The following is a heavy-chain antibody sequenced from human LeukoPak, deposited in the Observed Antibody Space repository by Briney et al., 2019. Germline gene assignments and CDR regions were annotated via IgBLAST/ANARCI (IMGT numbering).Heavy chain of an antibody. V-gene: IGHV1-46*01. CDR2: INPSGGST. D-gene: IGHD3-22*01. Sequence: ASVKVSCKASGYTFTSYYMHWVRQAPGQGLGWMGIINPSGGSTSYAQKFQGRVTMTRDTSTSTVYMELSSLRSEDTAVYYCARGHYYYDSSGILDYWGQGTLVTVSS. J-gene: IGHJ4*02. CDR1: GYTFTSYY. CDR3: ARGHYYYDSSGILDY.